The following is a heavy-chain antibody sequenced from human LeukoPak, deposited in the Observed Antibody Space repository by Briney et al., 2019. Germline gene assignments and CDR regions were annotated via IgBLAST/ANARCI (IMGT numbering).Heavy chain of an antibody. D-gene: IGHD1-7*01. CDR2: ISGSGTGT. V-gene: IGHV3-23*01. Sequence: GGSLRLSCAASGFTFSSSAMSWVRQAPGKGLYWVSAISGSGTGTYYADSVKGRFTISRDNSKNTLYLQMNSLRAADTAVYYCAKEGGTGTRFDYWGQGTLVTVSS. J-gene: IGHJ4*02. CDR3: AKEGGTGTRFDY. CDR1: GFTFSSSA.